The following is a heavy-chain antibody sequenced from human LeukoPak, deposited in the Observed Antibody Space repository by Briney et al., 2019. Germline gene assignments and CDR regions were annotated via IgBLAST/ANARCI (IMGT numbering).Heavy chain of an antibody. Sequence: PGESLKIPCKGSGYSFTSYWIGWVRQMPGKGLEWMGIIYPGDSDTRYSPSFQGQVTISADKSISTAYLQWSSLKASDTAMYYCARAYYDFWSGYPYYFDYWGQGTLVTVSS. J-gene: IGHJ4*02. CDR2: IYPGDSDT. V-gene: IGHV5-51*01. CDR3: ARAYYDFWSGYPYYFDY. CDR1: GYSFTSYW. D-gene: IGHD3-3*01.